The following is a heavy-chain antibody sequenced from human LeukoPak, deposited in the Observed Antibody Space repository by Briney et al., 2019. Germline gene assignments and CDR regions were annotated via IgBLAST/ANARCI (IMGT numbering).Heavy chain of an antibody. D-gene: IGHD3-9*01. Sequence: SETLSLTCAVYGGSFSGYYWSWIRQPPGKGLEWIGEINHSGSTNYNPSLKSRVTISVDTSKNQFSLKLSSVTAADTAVYYCARGSDILTGYYMRWFDPWGQGTLVTVSS. V-gene: IGHV4-34*01. CDR1: GGSFSGYY. J-gene: IGHJ5*02. CDR3: ARGSDILTGYYMRWFDP. CDR2: INHSGST.